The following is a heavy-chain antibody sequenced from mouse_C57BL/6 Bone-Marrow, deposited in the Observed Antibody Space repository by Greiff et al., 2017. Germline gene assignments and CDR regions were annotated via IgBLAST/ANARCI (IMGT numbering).Heavy chain of an antibody. V-gene: IGHV1-50*01. Sequence: QVQLQQPGAELVKPGASVKLSCKASGYTFTSYWMQWVKQRPGQGLEWIGVIDPPDSCTNYNQKFKGKATLTVDTSSSTAYMQLSSLPSEDSAMCYCARFLYWGQGTLVTVSA. CDR2: IDPPDSCT. CDR3: ARFLY. J-gene: IGHJ3*01. CDR1: GYTFTSYW.